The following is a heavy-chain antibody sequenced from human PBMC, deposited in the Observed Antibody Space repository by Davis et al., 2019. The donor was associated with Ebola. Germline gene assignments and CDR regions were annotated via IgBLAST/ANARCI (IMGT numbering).Heavy chain of an antibody. Sequence: GESLKISCAASGFTFSTYAMHWVRQAPGKGLEWVAVISYDGNNKYYADSVKGRFTISRDNSKNTLYLQMNSLRAEDTAVYYCAREAVVPAAIIYGMDVWGQGTLVTVSS. CDR2: ISYDGNNK. CDR1: GFTFSTYA. V-gene: IGHV3-30-3*01. D-gene: IGHD2-2*01. CDR3: AREAVVPAAIIYGMDV. J-gene: IGHJ6*02.